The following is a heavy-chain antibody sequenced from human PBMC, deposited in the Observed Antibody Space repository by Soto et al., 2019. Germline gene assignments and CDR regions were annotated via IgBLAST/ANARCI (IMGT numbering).Heavy chain of an antibody. CDR2: IWYDGSNK. D-gene: IGHD1-7*01. CDR1: GFTFSSYG. V-gene: IGHV3-33*01. CDR3: AGECNWNYQTNYGMDV. Sequence: QVQLVESGGGVVQPGRSLRLSCAASGFTFSSYGMPWVRQAPGKGLEWVAVIWYDGSNKYYADSVKGRFTISRDNSKNTMYLQMNSLRAEDTAVYYCAGECNWNYQTNYGMDVWGQGTTVTVSS. J-gene: IGHJ6*02.